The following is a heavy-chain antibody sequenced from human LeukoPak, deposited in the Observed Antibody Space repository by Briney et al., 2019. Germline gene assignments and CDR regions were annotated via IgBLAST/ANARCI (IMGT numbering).Heavy chain of an antibody. Sequence: GGSLRLSCAASGFTFSSYAMSWVRQAPGKGLEWVSFISGSGDTTYYADSVKGRFTISRDSSKNTLYLQMNSLRAEDTAVYYCAKSRGESRGASDYWGQGTLVTVSS. J-gene: IGHJ4*02. V-gene: IGHV3-23*01. CDR1: GFTFSSYA. CDR3: AKSRGESRGASDY. D-gene: IGHD1-26*01. CDR2: ISGSGDTT.